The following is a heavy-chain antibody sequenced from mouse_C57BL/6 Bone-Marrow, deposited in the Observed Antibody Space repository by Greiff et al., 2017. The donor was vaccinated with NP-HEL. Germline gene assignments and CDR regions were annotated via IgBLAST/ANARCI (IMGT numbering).Heavy chain of an antibody. CDR2: IYPGNSDT. Sequence: VQLQQSGTVLARPGASVKMSCTTSGYTFTSYWMHWVNQRPGQGLEWIGAIYPGNSDTSYNQKFKGKAKLNAVKSASTAYRSLISLTNEDSAVYYCTREEGLRWYWDYWGQGTTLTVSS. V-gene: IGHV1-5*01. D-gene: IGHD1-1*01. J-gene: IGHJ2*01. CDR3: TREEGLRWYWDY. CDR1: GYTFTSYW.